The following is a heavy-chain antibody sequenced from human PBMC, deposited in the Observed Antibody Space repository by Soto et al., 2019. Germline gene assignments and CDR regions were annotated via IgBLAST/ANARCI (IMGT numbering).Heavy chain of an antibody. CDR3: ARSIVVVAALDY. Sequence: QVQLVQSGAEEKKPGASVKVSCKASGYTFTSYAMNWVRQAPGQRLEWMGWINAGNGNTKYSQKFQGRVTITRDTSARTAYMELISLRSEDKAVYYCARSIVVVAALDYWGQGTLVTVSS. CDR1: GYTFTSYA. CDR2: INAGNGNT. V-gene: IGHV1-3*05. J-gene: IGHJ4*02. D-gene: IGHD2-21*01.